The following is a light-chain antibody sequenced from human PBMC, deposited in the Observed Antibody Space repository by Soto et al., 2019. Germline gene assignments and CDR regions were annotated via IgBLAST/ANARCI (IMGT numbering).Light chain of an antibody. V-gene: IGKV1-9*01. J-gene: IGKJ4*01. CDR2: AAS. CDR1: QDISSS. CDR3: QQLNSYPELT. Sequence: DIQLTQSPSFLSASVGDRVTITCRASQDISSSLAWYQQKPGKAPKLLIYAASTLQSGVPSRFSGSGSGTDFTLTVSSLQPEDFATYYCQQLNSYPELTFGGGTKVEIK.